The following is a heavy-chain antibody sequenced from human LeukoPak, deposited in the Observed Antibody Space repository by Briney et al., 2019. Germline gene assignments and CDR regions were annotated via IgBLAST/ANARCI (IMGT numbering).Heavy chain of an antibody. CDR2: IYSGGTT. V-gene: IGHV3-53*01. J-gene: IGHJ3*02. D-gene: IGHD3-10*01. Sequence: PGGSLRLSCAASGFTITTNYMTWVRQAPGKGLEWVSVIYSGGTTYYADSVKGRFTISRDNSMNTLYLQMNSLRDGDTAVYYCARATYYGSGSYVPFYAFDIWGQGTIVTVSS. CDR1: GFTITTNY. CDR3: ARATYYGSGSYVPFYAFDI.